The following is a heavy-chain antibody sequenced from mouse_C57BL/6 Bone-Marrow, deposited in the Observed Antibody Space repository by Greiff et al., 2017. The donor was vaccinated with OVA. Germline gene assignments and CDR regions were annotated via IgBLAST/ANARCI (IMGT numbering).Heavy chain of an antibody. CDR1: GFTFSSYA. Sequence: EVQLQESGGGLVKPGGSLKLSCAASGFTFSSYAMSWVRQTPEKRLEWVATISDGGSYTYYPDNVKGRFTISRDNAKNNLYLQMSHLKSEDTAMYYCARWLLPMDYWGQGTSVTVSS. D-gene: IGHD2-3*01. CDR2: ISDGGSYT. V-gene: IGHV5-4*01. J-gene: IGHJ4*01. CDR3: ARWLLPMDY.